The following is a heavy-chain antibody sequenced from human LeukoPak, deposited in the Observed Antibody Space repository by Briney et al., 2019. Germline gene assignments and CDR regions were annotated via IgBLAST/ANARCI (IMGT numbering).Heavy chain of an antibody. D-gene: IGHD3-10*01. V-gene: IGHV4-4*07. J-gene: IGHJ5*02. CDR3: ARVTTMLRGVIRWFDP. CDR2: IYTSGST. Sequence: SETLSLTCTVSGGSISSYYWSWIRQPAGKGLEWIGRIYTSGSTNYNPSLKSRVTMSVDTSKNQFSLKLSSVTAADTAVYYCARVTTMLRGVIRWFDPWGQGTLVTVSS. CDR1: GGSISSYY.